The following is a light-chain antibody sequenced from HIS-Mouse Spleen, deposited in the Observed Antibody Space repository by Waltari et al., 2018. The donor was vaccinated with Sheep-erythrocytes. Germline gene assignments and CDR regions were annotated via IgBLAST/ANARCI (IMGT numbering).Light chain of an antibody. Sequence: DIQMTQSPSSLSASVGDRVTITCRASKSISSHLNWYQQKQGKAPKLLIYAASSLQSGVPSRFSGSGSGTDFTLTISSLQPEDFATYYCQQSYSTPQFTFGPGTKVDIK. V-gene: IGKV1-39*01. CDR1: KSISSH. CDR2: AAS. J-gene: IGKJ3*01. CDR3: QQSYSTPQFT.